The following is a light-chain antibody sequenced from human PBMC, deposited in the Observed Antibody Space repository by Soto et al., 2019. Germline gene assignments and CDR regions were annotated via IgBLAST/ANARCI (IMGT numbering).Light chain of an antibody. CDR1: SSDVGGYNY. CDR2: EVS. Sequence: QSVLTQPPSASGSPGQSVTISCTGTSSDVGGYNYVSWYQQHPDKAPKLMIYEVSKRPSGVPDRFSGSKSGNTASLTVSGLQGEDEADYYCSSYAGRGNLVFGGGTKLTVL. V-gene: IGLV2-8*01. CDR3: SSYAGRGNLV. J-gene: IGLJ2*01.